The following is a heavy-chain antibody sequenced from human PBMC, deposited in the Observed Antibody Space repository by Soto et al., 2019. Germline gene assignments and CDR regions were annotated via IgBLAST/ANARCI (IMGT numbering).Heavy chain of an antibody. D-gene: IGHD2-8*01. J-gene: IGHJ6*03. CDR1: GCTFSNAW. V-gene: IGHV3-15*01. CDR3: TTDWLGYCTNGVCYSYYYYYMDV. CDR2: IKSKTDGGTT. Sequence: GGSLRISCAASGCTFSNAWMSWVRQAPGKGLEWLGRIKSKTDGGTTDYAAPVKGRFTISRDDSKNTLYLQMNSLKTEDTAVYYCTTDWLGYCTNGVCYSYYYYYMDVWGTGTTVTVSS.